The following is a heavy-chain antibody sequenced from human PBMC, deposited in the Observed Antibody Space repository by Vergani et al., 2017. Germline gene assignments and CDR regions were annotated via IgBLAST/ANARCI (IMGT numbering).Heavy chain of an antibody. CDR1: GGSFSSYA. J-gene: IGHJ6*03. V-gene: IGHV1-69*01. Sequence: QVQLVQSGAEVKKPGSSVKVSCKASGGSFSSYAISWVRQAPGQGLEWMGGIIPIVGTANYAQKFQGRVTITADESTSTAYMELSSLRSEDTAVYYCATKMGEDSSPYYYYHYMDVWGKGTTVTVSS. CDR3: ATKMGEDSSPYYYYHYMDV. CDR2: IIPIVGTA. D-gene: IGHD6-6*01.